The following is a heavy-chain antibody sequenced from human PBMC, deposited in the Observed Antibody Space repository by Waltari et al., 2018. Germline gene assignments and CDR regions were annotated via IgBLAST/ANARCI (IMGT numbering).Heavy chain of an antibody. CDR1: GLTVSSNY. J-gene: IGHJ2*01. CDR3: ARDYRGYYGSGSYKWYFDL. CDR2: IYSGGST. V-gene: IGHV3-53*01. Sequence: EVQLVESGGGLIQPGGSLSLSCAASGLTVSSNYMNWVRQAPGKGLEWVSVIYSGGSTYYADSVKGRFTISRDNSKNTLYLQMNSLRAEDTAVYYCARDYRGYYGSGSYKWYFDLWGRGTLVTVSS. D-gene: IGHD3-10*01.